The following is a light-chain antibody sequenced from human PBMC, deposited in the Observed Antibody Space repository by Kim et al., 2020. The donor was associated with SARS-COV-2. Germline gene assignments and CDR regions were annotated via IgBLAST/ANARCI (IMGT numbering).Light chain of an antibody. CDR2: GAS. CDR1: QGVSSSN. Sequence: WSPGERATLSCRASQGVSSSNLAWYQQKPGQAPRVLIYGASSRATGIPDRFSGSGSGTDFTLTISRLEPEDFAVYYCQQYGNSPYTFGQGTKLEI. J-gene: IGKJ2*01. CDR3: QQYGNSPYT. V-gene: IGKV3-20*01.